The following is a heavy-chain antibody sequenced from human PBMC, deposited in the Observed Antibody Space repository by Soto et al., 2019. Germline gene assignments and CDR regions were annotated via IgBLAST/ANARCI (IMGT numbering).Heavy chain of an antibody. CDR1: GGSISGGGFS. CDR2: ILHTGGT. Sequence: PSETLSLTCAVSGGSISGGGFSWSWIRQPPGKGLEWIGYILHTGGTQYNPSLKSRVSMSVDKSKNQFSLHLTSVTAADTAVYYCDRLPSGEGFDYWGQGALVTVSS. J-gene: IGHJ4*02. CDR3: DRLPSGEGFDY. V-gene: IGHV4-30-2*01. D-gene: IGHD2-2*01.